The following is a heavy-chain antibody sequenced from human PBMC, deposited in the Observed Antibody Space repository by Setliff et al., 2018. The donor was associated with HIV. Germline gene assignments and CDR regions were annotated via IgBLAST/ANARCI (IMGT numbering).Heavy chain of an antibody. V-gene: IGHV4-39*01. CDR3: AGLSKSIAVAGLDY. CDR2: IYYSGST. D-gene: IGHD6-19*01. CDR1: GGSISSSSYY. Sequence: LSLTCTVSGGSISSSSYYWGWIRQPPGKGLEWIGSIYYSGSTYYNPSLKSRVTISVDTSKNQFSLKLSSVTAADTAVYYCAGLSKSIAVAGLDYWGQGTLVTVSS. J-gene: IGHJ4*02.